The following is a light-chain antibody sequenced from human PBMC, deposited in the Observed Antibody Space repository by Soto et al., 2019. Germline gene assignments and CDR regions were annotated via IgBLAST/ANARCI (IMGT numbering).Light chain of an antibody. CDR2: GNN. CDR3: AAWDDSLKGYV. CDR1: TSNIGRDT. Sequence: QSVLTQPPSASGTPVQRVTSSCSGSTSNIGRDTVNWYQQLPGAAPKLFIYGNNQRPSGFPDRFSGSKSGTSASLAISGLQSEDEADYFCAAWDDSLKGYVFGTGTKLTVL. V-gene: IGLV1-44*01. J-gene: IGLJ1*01.